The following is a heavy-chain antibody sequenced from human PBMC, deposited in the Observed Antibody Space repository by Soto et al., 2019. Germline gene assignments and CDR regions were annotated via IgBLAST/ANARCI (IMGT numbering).Heavy chain of an antibody. J-gene: IGHJ4*02. CDR3: ARDLVPGYTGFSDY. D-gene: IGHD5-12*01. CDR1: GYTFTSYG. Sequence: GASVKVSCKDSGYTFTSYGSSWVRQAPGQGLEWMGWISAYNGNTNFAQKLQGRVSLTTDTSSTTAYMELRSLTSDDTAVYYCARDLVPGYTGFSDYWGQGTLVTVSS. CDR2: ISAYNGNT. V-gene: IGHV1-18*01.